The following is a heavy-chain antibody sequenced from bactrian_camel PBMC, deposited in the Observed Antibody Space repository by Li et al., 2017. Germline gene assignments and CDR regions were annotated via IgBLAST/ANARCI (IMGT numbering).Heavy chain of an antibody. J-gene: IGHJ4*01. CDR1: ESSFDTYC. D-gene: IGHD1*01. CDR2: IATGSGNT. V-gene: IGHV3S36*01. Sequence: DVQLVESGGDLVQPGGSLTLSCTASESSFDTYCLAWFRQFPGRKREGVARIATGSGNTYYADSVKGRFTISRDNAKNTVYLQMNSLKPEDTGRYYCVTAGEGYWGQGTQVTVS. CDR3: VTAGEGY.